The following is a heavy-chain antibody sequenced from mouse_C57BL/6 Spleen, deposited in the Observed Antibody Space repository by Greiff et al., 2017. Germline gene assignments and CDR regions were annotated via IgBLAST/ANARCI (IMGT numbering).Heavy chain of an antibody. Sequence: VQLKESGPELVKPGASVKISCKASGYSFTGYYMNWVKQSPEKSLEWIGEINPSTGGTTYNQKFKAKATLTVDKSSSTAYMQLKSLTSEDSAVYYCARNYGSSSWFADWGKGTLVTVSA. CDR2: INPSTGGT. CDR3: ARNYGSSSWFAD. J-gene: IGHJ3*01. CDR1: GYSFTGYY. D-gene: IGHD1-1*01. V-gene: IGHV1-42*01.